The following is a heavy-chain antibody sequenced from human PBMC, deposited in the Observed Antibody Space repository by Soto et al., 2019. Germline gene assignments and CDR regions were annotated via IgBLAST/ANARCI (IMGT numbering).Heavy chain of an antibody. V-gene: IGHV4-4*07. J-gene: IGHJ5*02. CDR2: IYTSGST. Sequence: KPSETLSLTCTVSCGSISSYYWSWIRQPAGKGLEWIGRIYTSGSTNYNPSLKSRVTMSVDTSKNQFSLKLSSVTAADTAVYYCARYWKNAVATDNWFDPWGQGTLVTVSS. CDR3: ARYWKNAVATDNWFDP. CDR1: CGSISSYY. D-gene: IGHD5-12*01.